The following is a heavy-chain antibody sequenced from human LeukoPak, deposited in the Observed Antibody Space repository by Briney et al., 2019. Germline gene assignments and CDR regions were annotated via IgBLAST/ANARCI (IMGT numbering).Heavy chain of an antibody. V-gene: IGHV4-38-2*02. D-gene: IGHD2-15*01. J-gene: IGHJ5*02. CDR3: ARVVASTSIDA. CDR2: IFHSGDV. CDR1: LYSLSRGYF. Sequence: ASETLSLTFTVSLYSLSRGYFWGWVRQPPGKGLEWIGSIFHSGDVYYNPSLKSRVTISVDTSKNRFSLKVTSVTAADTALYYCARVVASTSIDAWGQGTLVTVST.